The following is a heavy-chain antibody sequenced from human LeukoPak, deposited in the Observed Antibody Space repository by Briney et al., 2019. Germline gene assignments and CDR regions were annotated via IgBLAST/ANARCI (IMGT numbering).Heavy chain of an antibody. D-gene: IGHD2-15*01. V-gene: IGHV3-23*01. Sequence: PGGSLRLSCAASGFTFSSHGMSWVRQAPGKGLEWVSTISGSGDYTYYADSVKGRFTISRDNSKNTLYLQMNSLRAEDTAVYYCARDQSQYCSGGSCRPDYWGQGTLVTVSS. CDR2: ISGSGDYT. J-gene: IGHJ4*02. CDR3: ARDQSQYCSGGSCRPDY. CDR1: GFTFSSHG.